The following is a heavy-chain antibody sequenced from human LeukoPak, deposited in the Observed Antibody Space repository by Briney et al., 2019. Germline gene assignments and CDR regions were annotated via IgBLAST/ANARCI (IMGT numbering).Heavy chain of an antibody. V-gene: IGHV4-59*01. D-gene: IGHD3-22*01. CDR3: ARGGYYYDRSGYYSTQPVDY. Sequence: PSETLSLTCTVSGGSISSYYWSWIRQPPGKGLEWIGYIYYSGSTNYNPSLKSRVTMSVDTSKNQFSLKLSSVTAADTAVYYCARGGYYYDRSGYYSTQPVDYWGQGTLVTVSS. CDR2: IYYSGST. CDR1: GGSISSYY. J-gene: IGHJ4*02.